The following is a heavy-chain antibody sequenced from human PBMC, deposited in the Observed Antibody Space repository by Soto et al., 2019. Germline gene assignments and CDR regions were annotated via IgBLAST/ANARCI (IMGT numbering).Heavy chain of an antibody. CDR3: ARGIATGQLDP. J-gene: IGHJ5*02. D-gene: IGHD2-15*01. CDR1: GYTFTRYT. V-gene: IGHV1-3*01. CDR2: INPDNGNT. Sequence: SVKVSCKASGYTFTRYTMNWVRQAPGQRLEWVGWINPDNGNTKSSQKFQDRVIITRDTSASTAYMDLSSLRSEDTAVYYCARGIATGQLDPWGQGTLVTVSS.